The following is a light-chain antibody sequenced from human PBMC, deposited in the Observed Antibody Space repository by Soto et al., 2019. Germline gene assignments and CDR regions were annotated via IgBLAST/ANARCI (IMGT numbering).Light chain of an antibody. CDR2: SAS. CDR1: QRISGY. J-gene: IGKJ5*01. Sequence: DIQMTQSPSSLSASVGDRVIITCRASQRISGYLNWYQQKTGKPPKLMIYSASNLQGGVPSRFSGSGSGTDFSLTISSLQPEDFATYYCQQNYITPFTFGQGTRLEI. CDR3: QQNYITPFT. V-gene: IGKV1-39*01.